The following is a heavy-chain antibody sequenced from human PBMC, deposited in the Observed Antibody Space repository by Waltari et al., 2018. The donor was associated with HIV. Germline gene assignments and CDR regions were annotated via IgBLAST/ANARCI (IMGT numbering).Heavy chain of an antibody. D-gene: IGHD4-4*01. CDR1: GFSLDDFG. V-gene: IGHV3-20*04. J-gene: IGHJ6*02. CDR2: IKWNSEEI. CDR3: ARRDYTKGMDV. Sequence: EEHLVESGGGVVRPGGSLRRSCAASGFSLDDFGMTWVRQVSGRGLEWVSGIKWNSEEITYADSVKGRFIISRDNSKKCLFLQMNSLRDEDTALYSCARRDYTKGMDVSGQGISVTVSS.